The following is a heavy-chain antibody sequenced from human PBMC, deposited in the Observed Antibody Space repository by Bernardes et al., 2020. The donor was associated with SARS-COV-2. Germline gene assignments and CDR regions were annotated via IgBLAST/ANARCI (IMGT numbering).Heavy chain of an antibody. V-gene: IGHV3-23*05. Sequence: VESLFLSCAGSGFIIRNYAMHWVRQAPGKGLEWLSTIDGPTTNPHYADFVRGRFTISRDNSRNTLFLHMSSLRAEDTAIYYCATWLFSHFDYWGRGTPVTVSS. CDR2: IDGPTTNP. J-gene: IGHJ4*02. D-gene: IGHD3-22*01. CDR3: ATWLFSHFDY. CDR1: GFIIRNYA.